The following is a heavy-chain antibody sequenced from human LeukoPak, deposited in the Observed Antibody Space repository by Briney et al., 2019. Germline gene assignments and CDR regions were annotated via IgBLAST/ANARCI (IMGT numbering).Heavy chain of an antibody. V-gene: IGHV4-59*01. CDR2: IYYSGST. J-gene: IGHJ6*03. CDR1: GGSISSYY. Sequence: SETLSLTCTVSGGSISSYYWSWIRQPPGKGLEWIGYIYYSGSTNDNPSLKSRVTISVDTSKNQFSLKLSSVTAADTAVYYCARVVAARTYYMDVWGKGTTVTVSS. D-gene: IGHD6-6*01. CDR3: ARVVAARTYYMDV.